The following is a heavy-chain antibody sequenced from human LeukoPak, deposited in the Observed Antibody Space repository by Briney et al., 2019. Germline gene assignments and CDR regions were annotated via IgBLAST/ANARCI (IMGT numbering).Heavy chain of an antibody. CDR3: AKDGGYSGYDSSWFDP. Sequence: PGGSLRLSCAASGFTFSSYAMSWVRPAPGKGLEWVSAIIGSGGSTYYADSVKGRFTISRDKSKNTLYLQMNSLRAEDTAVYYCAKDGGYSGYDSSWFDPWGQGTLVTVSS. CDR1: GFTFSSYA. J-gene: IGHJ5*02. D-gene: IGHD5-12*01. CDR2: IIGSGGST. V-gene: IGHV3-23*01.